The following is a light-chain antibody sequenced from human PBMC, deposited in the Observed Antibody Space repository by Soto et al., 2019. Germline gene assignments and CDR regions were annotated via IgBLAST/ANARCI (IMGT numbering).Light chain of an antibody. V-gene: IGKV3-11*01. CDR2: DPS. CDR3: QQRGSWPQLT. CDR1: QSVGTS. Sequence: DILLTQSPATLSLSPGERATLSCRASQSVGTSLAWFQQKPGQAPMLLIYDPSNRATGIPARFSGSGSGADFTLTISSLEPEDFAVYYCQQRGSWPQLTFGGGTKVEI. J-gene: IGKJ4*01.